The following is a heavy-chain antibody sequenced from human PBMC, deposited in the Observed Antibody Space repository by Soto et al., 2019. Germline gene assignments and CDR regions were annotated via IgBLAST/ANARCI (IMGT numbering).Heavy chain of an antibody. V-gene: IGHV3-11*06. J-gene: IGHJ4*02. CDR1: GFTFSDYY. Sequence: PGGSLRLSCAASGFTFSDYYMSWIRQAPGKGLEWLSYISSSATYAIYADSVKGRFTPSRDNAKNSLYLQMNSLRAEDTAVHYCARNDSSGYLDSWDQGTLVTVSS. CDR2: ISSSATYA. D-gene: IGHD3-22*01. CDR3: ARNDSSGYLDS.